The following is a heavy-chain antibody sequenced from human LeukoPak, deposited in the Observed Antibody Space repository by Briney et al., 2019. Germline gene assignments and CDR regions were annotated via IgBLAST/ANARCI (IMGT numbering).Heavy chain of an antibody. CDR3: ARGRVPVSGEYQLQPPLW. J-gene: IGHJ4*02. CDR2: INHGGST. V-gene: IGHV4-34*01. D-gene: IGHD2-2*01. CDR1: GGSFSGYF. Sequence: SETLSLTCAVYGGSFSGYFWSWIRQPPGRGLEWIGEINHGGSTNYNPSLKTRGTISVDTSKNQFSPRMTSVGAADTAVYYCARGRVPVSGEYQLQPPLWWGQGTLLTVPS.